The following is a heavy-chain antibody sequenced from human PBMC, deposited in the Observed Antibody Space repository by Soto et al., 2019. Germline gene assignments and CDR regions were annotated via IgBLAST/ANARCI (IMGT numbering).Heavy chain of an antibody. Sequence: SETLSLTCAIYGGSFSSGGYYWSWIRQHPGKGLEWIGYIYYSGSTYYNPSLKSRVTISVDTSKNQFSLKLSSVTAADTAVYYCARDKVGLRPQNWFDPWGQGTLVTVSS. V-gene: IGHV4-31*11. J-gene: IGHJ5*02. D-gene: IGHD5-12*01. CDR2: IYYSGST. CDR1: GGSFSSGGYY. CDR3: ARDKVGLRPQNWFDP.